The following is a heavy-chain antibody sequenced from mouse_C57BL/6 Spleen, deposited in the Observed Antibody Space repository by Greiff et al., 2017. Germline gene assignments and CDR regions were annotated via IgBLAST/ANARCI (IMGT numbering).Heavy chain of an antibody. J-gene: IGHJ3*01. CDR3: TTDYGSSSFAY. D-gene: IGHD1-1*01. CDR2: IDPENGDT. CDR1: GFNIKDDY. Sequence: EVKLKQSGAELVRPGASVKLSCTASGFNIKDDYMHWVKQRPEQGLEWIGWIDPENGDTEYASKFQGKATITADTSSNTAYLQLSSLTSEDTAVYYCTTDYGSSSFAYWGQGTLVTVSA. V-gene: IGHV14-4*01.